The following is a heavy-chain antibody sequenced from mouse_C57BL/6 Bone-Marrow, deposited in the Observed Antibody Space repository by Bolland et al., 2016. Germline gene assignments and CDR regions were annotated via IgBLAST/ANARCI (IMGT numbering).Heavy chain of an antibody. V-gene: IGHV3-8*01. CDR2: T. D-gene: IGHD4-1*01. Sequence: TYYNPSLKSRISITRDTSKNQYYLQLNSVTTEDTATYYCARGNWDEGFAYWGQGTS. CDR3: ARGNWDEGFAY. J-gene: IGHJ4*01.